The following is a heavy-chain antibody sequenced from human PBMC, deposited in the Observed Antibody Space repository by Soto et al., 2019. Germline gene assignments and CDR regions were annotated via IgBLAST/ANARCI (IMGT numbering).Heavy chain of an antibody. V-gene: IGHV1-3*01. CDR2: INAGYGNT. CDR1: GYTFSSYA. D-gene: IGHD1-1*01. CDR3: ARDTADGTFDF. Sequence: QVHLVQSGAEVRKPGASVKVSCKASGYTFSSYAMHWVRQAPGQRLEWMGWINAGYGNTKSSQKFQDRVTISRDTSASTSYMELTNLRSEDTAVYYCARDTADGTFDFWGQGTLVTVSS. J-gene: IGHJ4*02.